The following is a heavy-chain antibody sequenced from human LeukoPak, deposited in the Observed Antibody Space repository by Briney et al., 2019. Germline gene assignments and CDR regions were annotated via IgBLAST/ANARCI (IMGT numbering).Heavy chain of an antibody. CDR2: IYTSGST. J-gene: IGHJ4*02. D-gene: IGHD6-13*01. CDR1: GGSISSYY. Sequence: TSETLSLTCTVSGGSISSYYWSWIRQPAGKGLEWIGRIYTSGSTNYNPPLKSRVTMSVDTSKNQFSLKLSSVTAADTAVYYCARVLSYLRDGGIAAAYFDYWGQGTLVTVSS. CDR3: ARVLSYLRDGGIAAAYFDY. V-gene: IGHV4-4*07.